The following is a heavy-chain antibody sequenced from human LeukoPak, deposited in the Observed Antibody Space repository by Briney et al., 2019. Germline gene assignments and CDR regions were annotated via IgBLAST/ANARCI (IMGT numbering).Heavy chain of an antibody. CDR1: GYTFTSYG. J-gene: IGHJ3*02. V-gene: IGHV1-18*04. CDR2: ISAYNGNT. Sequence: ASVKVSCKASGYTFTSYGISWVRQAPGQGLGWMGWISAYNGNTNYAQKLQGRVTMTTDTSTSTAYMELRSVRSDDTAVYYWARVGGQWPDDAFDIWGQGTMVTVSS. CDR3: ARVGGQWPDDAFDI. D-gene: IGHD6-19*01.